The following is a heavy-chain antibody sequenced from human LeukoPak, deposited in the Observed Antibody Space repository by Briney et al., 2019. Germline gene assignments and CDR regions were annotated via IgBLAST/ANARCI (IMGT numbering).Heavy chain of an antibody. Sequence: SETLSLTCTVSGGSISSYYWSWIRQPAGKGLEWIGRIYTSGSTNYNPSLKSRVTMPVDTSKNQFSLKLSSVTAADTAVYYCARGSVWSGYSYYFDYWGQGTLVTVSS. V-gene: IGHV4-4*07. D-gene: IGHD3-3*01. CDR3: ARGSVWSGYSYYFDY. CDR2: IYTSGST. CDR1: GGSISSYY. J-gene: IGHJ4*02.